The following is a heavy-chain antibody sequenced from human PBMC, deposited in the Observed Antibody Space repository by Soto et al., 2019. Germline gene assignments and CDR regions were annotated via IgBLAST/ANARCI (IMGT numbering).Heavy chain of an antibody. CDR2: IIPILGIA. V-gene: IGHV1-69*02. CDR3: AKIDGSSCYLPYDY. Sequence: SVKVSCKASGGTFSSYSISCVRQAPGQGLEWMGRIIPILGIANYAQKFQGRVTITADKSTSTAYMELSSLRSEDTAVYYCAKIDGSSCYLPYDYWGQGTLVTVSS. CDR1: GGTFSSYS. D-gene: IGHD2-15*01. J-gene: IGHJ4*02.